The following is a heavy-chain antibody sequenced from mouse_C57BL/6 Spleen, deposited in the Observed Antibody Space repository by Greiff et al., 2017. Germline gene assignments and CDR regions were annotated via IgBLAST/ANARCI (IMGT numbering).Heavy chain of an antibody. V-gene: IGHV1-18*01. CDR1: GYTFTDYN. CDR3: ARSGYGNYDWYCDV. D-gene: IGHD2-10*02. J-gene: IGHJ1*03. CDR2: INPNNGGT. Sequence: VQLQQSGPELVKPGASVKIPCKASGYTFTDYNMDWVKQSHGKSLEWIGDINPNNGGTNYNQKFKGKATLTVDKSSSTAYMELRSLTSEDTAVYYCARSGYGNYDWYCDVWGTGTTVTVSS.